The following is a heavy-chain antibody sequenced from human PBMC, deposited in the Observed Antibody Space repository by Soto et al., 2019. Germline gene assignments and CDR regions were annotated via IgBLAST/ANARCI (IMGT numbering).Heavy chain of an antibody. CDR2: IIPIFGTA. Sequence: QVQLVQSGAEVKKPGSSVKVSCKASGGTFSSYAISWARQAPGQGLEWMGGIIPIFGTANYAQKFQGRVTITADESTSTAYMELSSLRSEDTAVYYCARCAYYYDSSGYYHYYGMDVWGQGTTVTVSS. V-gene: IGHV1-69*01. D-gene: IGHD3-22*01. CDR3: ARCAYYYDSSGYYHYYGMDV. CDR1: GGTFSSYA. J-gene: IGHJ6*02.